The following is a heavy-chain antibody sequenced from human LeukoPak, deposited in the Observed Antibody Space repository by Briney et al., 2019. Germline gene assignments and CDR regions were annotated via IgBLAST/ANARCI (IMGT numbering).Heavy chain of an antibody. CDR2: XXXYNGNT. J-gene: IGHJ6*03. CDR3: ARGPDCTNGVCYGDYYYYYYMDV. D-gene: IGHD2-8*01. V-gene: IGHV1-18*01. Sequence: SWVRXXXXXXXXGXXXXXXYNGNTNYAQKLQGRVTMTTDTSTSTAYMELRSLRSDDTAVYYCARGPDCTNGVCYGDYYYYYYMDVWGKGTTVTVSS.